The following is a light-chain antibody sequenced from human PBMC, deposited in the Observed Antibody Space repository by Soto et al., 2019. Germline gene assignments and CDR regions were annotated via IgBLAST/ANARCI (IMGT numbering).Light chain of an antibody. CDR1: QGIRND. CDR3: LQHNSYIPT. J-gene: IGKJ4*01. V-gene: IGKV1-17*01. CDR2: SAS. Sequence: DLQMTQSPSSLSASVGDRVTITCRASQGIRNDLSWYQQKPGKAPKRLIYSASSLQSGIPSRFSGSGSGTEFTLTISSLQPEDFAIYYCLQHNSYIPTFGGGTKVEIK.